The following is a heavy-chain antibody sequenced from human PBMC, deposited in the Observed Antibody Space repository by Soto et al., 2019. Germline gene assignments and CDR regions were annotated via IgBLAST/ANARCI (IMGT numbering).Heavy chain of an antibody. CDR2: INPNSGGT. J-gene: IGHJ4*02. D-gene: IGHD6-19*01. CDR1: GYTFTGYY. CDR3: ARSDEWLVLIDY. V-gene: IGHV1-2*04. Sequence: ASVKVSCKASGYTFTGYYMHWVRQAPGQGLEWMGWINPNSGGTNYAQKFQGWVTMTRDTSISTAYMELSRLRSDDTAVYYCARSDEWLVLIDYWGQGTLVTVSS.